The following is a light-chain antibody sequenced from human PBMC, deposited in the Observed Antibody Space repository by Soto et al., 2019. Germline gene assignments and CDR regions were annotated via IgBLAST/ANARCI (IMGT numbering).Light chain of an antibody. V-gene: IGKV3-15*01. CDR2: GAS. CDR3: HRYLNWPQA. CDR1: ESVSTY. J-gene: IGKJ1*01. Sequence: ETVMTQSPATLSVSPGERVTLSCRASESVSTYLAWYQQKPGQAPRLLIYGASARATGIPDRFSGSGSGTEFTLIISNLQPDDFARYYCHRYLNWPQAFGQGTKVEIK.